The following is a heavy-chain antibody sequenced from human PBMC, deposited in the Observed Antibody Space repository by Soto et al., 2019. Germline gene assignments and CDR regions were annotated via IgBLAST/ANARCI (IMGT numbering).Heavy chain of an antibody. CDR1: GGSISSGGYY. D-gene: IGHD3-22*01. J-gene: IGHJ6*02. CDR2: IYYSGST. V-gene: IGHV4-31*03. CDR3: ARFPTYYDSSGYYPYYYYGMDV. Sequence: SETLSLTYTVSGGSISSGGYYWSWIRQHPGKGLEWIGYIYYSGSTYYNPSLKSRVTISVDTSKNQFSLKLSSVTAADTAVYYCARFPTYYDSSGYYPYYYYGMDVWGQGTTVTVSS.